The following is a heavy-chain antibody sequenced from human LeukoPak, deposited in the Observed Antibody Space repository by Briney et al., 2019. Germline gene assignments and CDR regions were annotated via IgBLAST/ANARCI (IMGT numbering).Heavy chain of an antibody. CDR1: GGSFSGYY. CDR3: ARGGRWLQLYFDY. D-gene: IGHD5-24*01. Sequence: PSETLSLTCAVYGGSFSGYYWSWIRQPPGKGLEWIGKINHSGSTNYNPSLKSRATISVDTSKNQSSLKLSSVTAADTAVYYCARGGRWLQLYFDYWGQGTLVTVSS. CDR2: INHSGST. J-gene: IGHJ4*02. V-gene: IGHV4-34*01.